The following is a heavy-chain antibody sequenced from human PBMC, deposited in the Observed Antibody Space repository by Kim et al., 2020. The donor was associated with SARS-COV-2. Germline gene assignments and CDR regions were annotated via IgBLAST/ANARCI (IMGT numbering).Heavy chain of an antibody. J-gene: IGHJ4*02. CDR3: AKDIGIEMATITGAFDY. D-gene: IGHD5-12*01. Sequence: SVKGRFTISRDNAKNSLYLQMNSLRAEDTALYYCAKDIGIEMATITGAFDYWGQGTLVTVSS. V-gene: IGHV3-9*01.